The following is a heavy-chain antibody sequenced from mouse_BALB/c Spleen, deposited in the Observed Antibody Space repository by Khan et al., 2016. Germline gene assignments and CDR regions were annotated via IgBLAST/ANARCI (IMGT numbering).Heavy chain of an antibody. D-gene: IGHD1-1*01. CDR3: AILIYYCGSRFAY. J-gene: IGHJ3*01. CDR2: ISYSGST. V-gene: IGHV3-2*02. Sequence: EVQLQESGPGLVKPSQSLSLTCTVTGYSITSDYAWNWIRQFPGNKLEWMGYISYSGSTSYNPSLKSRISITRDTSKNQFFLQLNSVTTEDTATYYGAILIYYCGSRFAYWGQGTLVTVSA. CDR1: GYSITSDYA.